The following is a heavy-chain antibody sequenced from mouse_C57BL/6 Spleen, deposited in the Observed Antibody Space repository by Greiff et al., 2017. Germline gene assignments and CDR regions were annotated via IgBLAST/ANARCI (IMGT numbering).Heavy chain of an antibody. CDR1: GYTFTSYW. Sequence: QVQLQQPGAELVMPGASVKLSCKASGYTFTSYWMHWVKQRPGQGLEWIGEIDPSDSYTNYNQKFKGKSTLTVDKSSSTAYMQLSSLTSEDSAVYDCARLTTVVVDYWGQGTTLTVSS. CDR3: ARLTTVVVDY. J-gene: IGHJ2*01. D-gene: IGHD1-1*01. CDR2: IDPSDSYT. V-gene: IGHV1-69*01.